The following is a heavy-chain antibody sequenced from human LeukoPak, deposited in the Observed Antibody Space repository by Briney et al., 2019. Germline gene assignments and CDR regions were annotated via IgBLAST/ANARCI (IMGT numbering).Heavy chain of an antibody. CDR3: ARDYSGYVGPY. D-gene: IGHD5-12*01. V-gene: IGHV3-21*01. Sequence: GGSLRLSRAASGFTFSSYSMNWVRQAPGKGLEWVSSISSSSSYIYYADSVKGRFTISRDNAKNSLYLQMNSLRAEDTAVYYCARDYSGYVGPYWGQGTLVTVSS. CDR2: ISSSSSYI. J-gene: IGHJ4*02. CDR1: GFTFSSYS.